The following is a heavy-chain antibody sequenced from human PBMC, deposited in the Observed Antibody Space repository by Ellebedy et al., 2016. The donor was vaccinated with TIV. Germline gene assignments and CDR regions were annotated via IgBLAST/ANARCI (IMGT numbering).Heavy chain of an antibody. V-gene: IGHV3-66*01. CDR3: LRAEDISGWSGY. D-gene: IGHD6-19*01. CDR2: IYIGGST. Sequence: GESLKISCAASGFTVSSNYMSWVRQAPGKGLEWVSVIYIGGSTYYADSVKGRFTISRDNSKNTLYLQMNSLRTEDTAVYYCLRAEDISGWSGYWGRGTLVTVSS. J-gene: IGHJ4*02. CDR1: GFTVSSNY.